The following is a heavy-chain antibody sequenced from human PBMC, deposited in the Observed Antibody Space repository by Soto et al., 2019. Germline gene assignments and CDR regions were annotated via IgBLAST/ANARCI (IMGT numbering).Heavy chain of an antibody. J-gene: IGHJ4*02. Sequence: QVQLVQSGAEVKKPGSSVKVSCKASGGTFSSYTISWVRQAPGQGLEWMGRIIPILGIANYAQKFQGRVTITADKSTSTAYMELSSLRSEDTAVYYCARAYGESYYFDYWGQGTLVTVSP. CDR2: IIPILGIA. D-gene: IGHD4-17*01. CDR3: ARAYGESYYFDY. CDR1: GGTFSSYT. V-gene: IGHV1-69*02.